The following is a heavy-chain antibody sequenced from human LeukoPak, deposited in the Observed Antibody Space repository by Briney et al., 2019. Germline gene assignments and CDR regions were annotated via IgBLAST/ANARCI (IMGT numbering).Heavy chain of an antibody. CDR2: IYTSGST. J-gene: IGHJ5*02. Sequence: PSETLSLTCTVSGGSISSYYWSRIRQPPGEGLEWIGYIYTSGSTNYNPSLKSRVTISVDTSKNQFSLKLSSVTAADTAVYYCARQASDFWSGNSYNNWFDPWGQGTLVTVSS. V-gene: IGHV4-4*09. CDR3: ARQASDFWSGNSYNNWFDP. CDR1: GGSISSYY. D-gene: IGHD3-3*01.